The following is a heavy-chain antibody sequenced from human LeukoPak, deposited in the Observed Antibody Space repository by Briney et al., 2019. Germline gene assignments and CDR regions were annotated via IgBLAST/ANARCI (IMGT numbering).Heavy chain of an antibody. V-gene: IGHV3-21*06. J-gene: IGHJ4*02. D-gene: IGHD1-26*01. CDR1: GFTFSTYS. CDR2: ISSSRSYI. Sequence: RGSLRLSCAASGFTFSTYSTNWVRHAPGKGLEWVSSISSSRSYIYYADAVQGRFTISRDNAKSSLYLQMSSLRAEDTAVYYCARDKIVGATKFDSWGQGTLVTVSS. CDR3: ARDKIVGATKFDS.